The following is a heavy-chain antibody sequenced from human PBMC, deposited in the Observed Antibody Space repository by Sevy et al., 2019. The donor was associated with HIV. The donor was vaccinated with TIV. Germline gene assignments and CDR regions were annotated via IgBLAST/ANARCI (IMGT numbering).Heavy chain of an antibody. CDR1: GFTFSSYG. J-gene: IGHJ5*02. V-gene: IGHV3-33*01. Sequence: GGSLRLSCAASGFTFSSYGMHWVRQAPGKGLEWVAVIWYDGSNKYYADSVKGRFTISRDNSKNTLYLQMNSLRAEDTAVYYCARDNTIFGEVTRRWFDPWGQGTLVTVSS. CDR3: ARDNTIFGEVTRRWFDP. CDR2: IWYDGSNK. D-gene: IGHD3-3*01.